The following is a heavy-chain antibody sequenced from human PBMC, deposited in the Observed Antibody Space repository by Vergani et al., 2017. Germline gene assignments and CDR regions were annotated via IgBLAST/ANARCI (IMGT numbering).Heavy chain of an antibody. J-gene: IGHJ4*02. CDR1: GFTFSNAW. Sequence: EVQLVESGGGLVKPGGSLRLSCAASGFTFSNAWMNWVRQAPGKGLEWVGRIKSKTDGGATADTAPVKGRFTISRDDSKNTLYLQMNSLKTEDTAVYYCTREREYYYDSSGPSDWGQGTLVTVSS. CDR2: IKSKTDGGAT. CDR3: TREREYYYDSSGPSD. D-gene: IGHD3-22*01. V-gene: IGHV3-15*07.